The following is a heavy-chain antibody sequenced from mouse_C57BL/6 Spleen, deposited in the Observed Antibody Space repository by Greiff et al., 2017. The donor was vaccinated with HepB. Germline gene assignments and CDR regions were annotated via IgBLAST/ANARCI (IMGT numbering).Heavy chain of an antibody. CDR3: AAIYYDYGWYFDV. D-gene: IGHD2-4*01. Sequence: QVQLQQPGTELVKPGASVKLSCKASGYTFTSYWMHWVKQRPGQGLEWIGNINPSNGGTNYNEKFESKATLTVDKSSSTASRQLISLTSEDAAVYYCAAIYYDYGWYFDVWGTGTTVTVSS. CDR1: GYTFTSYW. J-gene: IGHJ1*03. CDR2: INPSNGGT. V-gene: IGHV1-53*01.